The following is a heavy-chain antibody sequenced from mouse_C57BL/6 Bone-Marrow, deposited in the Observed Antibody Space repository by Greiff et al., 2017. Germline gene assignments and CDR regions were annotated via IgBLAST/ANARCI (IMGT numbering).Heavy chain of an antibody. V-gene: IGHV1-54*01. CDR2: INPGSGGT. CDR3: GLYDGYYFDY. D-gene: IGHD2-3*01. J-gene: IGHJ2*01. CDR1: GYAFTNYL. Sequence: VQLQQSGAELVRPGPSVKVSCKASGYAFTNYLIEWVKQRPGQGLEWIGVINPGSGGTNYNEKFKGKATLTADKSSSTAYMQLSSLTSEDSAVYFCGLYDGYYFDYWGQGTTLTVSS.